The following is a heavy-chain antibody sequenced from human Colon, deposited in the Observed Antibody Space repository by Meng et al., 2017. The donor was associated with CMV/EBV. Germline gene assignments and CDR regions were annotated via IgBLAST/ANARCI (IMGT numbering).Heavy chain of an antibody. D-gene: IGHD2-2*01. CDR2: IYSGGSST. CDR3: AKDGEIVVVPAASPYYYGMDV. V-gene: IGHV3-23*03. Sequence: GESLKISCAASGFTVSSNYMSWVRQAPGKGLEWVSVIYSGGSSTYYADSVKGRFTISRDNSKNTLYLQMNSLRAEDTAVYYCAKDGEIVVVPAASPYYYGMDVWGQGTTVTVSS. CDR1: GFTVSSNY. J-gene: IGHJ6*02.